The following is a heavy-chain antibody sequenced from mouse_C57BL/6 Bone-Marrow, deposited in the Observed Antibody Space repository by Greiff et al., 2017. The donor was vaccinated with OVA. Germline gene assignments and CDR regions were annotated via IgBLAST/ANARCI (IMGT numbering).Heavy chain of an antibody. CDR1: GYTFTDYY. V-gene: IGHV1-19*01. CDR2: INPYNGGT. CDR3: ARSWLLRVDY. Sequence: EVQLQQSGPVLVKPGASVKMSCKASGYTFTDYYMNWVKQSHGKSLEWIGVINPYNGGTSYNQKFKGKATLTVDKSSSTAYMELNSLTSEDSAVYYSARSWLLRVDYWGQGTTLTVSS. J-gene: IGHJ2*01. D-gene: IGHD2-3*01.